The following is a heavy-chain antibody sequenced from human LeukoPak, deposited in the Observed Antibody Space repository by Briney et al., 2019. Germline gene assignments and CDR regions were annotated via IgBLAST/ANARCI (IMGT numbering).Heavy chain of an antibody. CDR2: INPNSGGT. CDR1: GYTFTGYY. V-gene: IGHV1-2*02. D-gene: IGHD3-22*01. J-gene: IGHJ4*02. CDR3: ARAAGYYDSSGPPGG. Sequence: ASVKVSCKASGYTFTGYYMHWVRQAPGQGLEWMGWINPNSGGTNYAQKFQGRVTMTRDTSISTAYMELSRLRSDDTAVYYCARAAGYYDSSGPPGGWGQGTLVTVSS.